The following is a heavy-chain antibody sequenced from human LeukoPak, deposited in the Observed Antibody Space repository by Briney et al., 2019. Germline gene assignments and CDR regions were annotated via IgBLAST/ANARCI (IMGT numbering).Heavy chain of an antibody. V-gene: IGHV3-21*01. J-gene: IGHJ6*03. CDR1: GFTFSSYS. D-gene: IGHD3-22*01. CDR3: ASSPYYYDSSGYSHDYYYMDV. CDR2: ISSSSSYI. Sequence: GGSLRLSCVASGFTFSSYSMNWVRQAPGKGLEWVSSISSSSSYIYYADSVKGRFTISRDNAKNSLYLQMNSLRAEDTAVYYCASSPYYYDSSGYSHDYYYMDVWGKGTTVTVSS.